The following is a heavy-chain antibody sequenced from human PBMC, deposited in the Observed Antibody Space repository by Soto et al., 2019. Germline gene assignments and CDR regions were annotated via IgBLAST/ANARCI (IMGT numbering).Heavy chain of an antibody. CDR2: ISAYNGNT. CDR1: GYTFTSYG. J-gene: IGHJ5*02. CDR3: ARVRVRFLELDRGNNWFDP. Sequence: ASVKVSCKASGYTFTSYGISWVRQAPGQGLEWMGWISAYNGNTNYAQKLQGRVTMTTDTSTSTAYMELRSLRSDDTAVYYCARVRVRFLELDRGNNWFDPWGQGTLVTVSS. D-gene: IGHD3-3*01. V-gene: IGHV1-18*01.